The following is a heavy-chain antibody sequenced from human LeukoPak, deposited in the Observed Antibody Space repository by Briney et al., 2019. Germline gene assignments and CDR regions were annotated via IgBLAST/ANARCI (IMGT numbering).Heavy chain of an antibody. V-gene: IGHV5-51*01. CDR3: ARRAYCGGDCYLDY. CDR2: IYPGASDT. J-gene: IGHJ4*02. D-gene: IGHD2-21*02. CDR1: GYSFSSYW. Sequence: GESLKISCKGSGYSFSSYWIGWVRQMPGKGLEWMGMIYPGASDTRYSPSFQGQVTISADKSISTAYLQWSSLKASDTAMYYCARRAYCGGDCYLDYWGQGTLVTVSS.